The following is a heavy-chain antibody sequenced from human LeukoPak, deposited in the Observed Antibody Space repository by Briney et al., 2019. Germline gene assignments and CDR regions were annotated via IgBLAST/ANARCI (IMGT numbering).Heavy chain of an antibody. J-gene: IGHJ3*02. CDR2: ISSSSSTI. CDR3: ARFPMTYYYDSSGSHGAIDI. Sequence: GGSLRLSCAASGFSFSSYSMNWVRQAPGKGLEWVSYISSSSSTIYYADSVKGRFTISRDNAKDSLYLQMNSLRAEDTALYYCARFPMTYYYDSSGSHGAIDIWGQGTMVTVSS. CDR1: GFSFSSYS. V-gene: IGHV3-48*04. D-gene: IGHD3-22*01.